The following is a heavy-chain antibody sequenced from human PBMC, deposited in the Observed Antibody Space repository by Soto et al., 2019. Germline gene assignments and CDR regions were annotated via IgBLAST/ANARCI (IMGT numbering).Heavy chain of an antibody. D-gene: IGHD3-3*01. CDR3: ARGHFDFWSGYPIEY. CDR2: VSTYNGDT. J-gene: IGHJ4*02. V-gene: IGHV1-18*04. Sequence: SSVKVSCKASGYTFSNYGIYWLRQAPGQGLEWLGWVSTYNGDTNYAQKFHDRVTMTTHTSTNTASMELRSLKSDDTAVYYCARGHFDFWSGYPIEYWGPGTSVTVSS. CDR1: GYTFSNYG.